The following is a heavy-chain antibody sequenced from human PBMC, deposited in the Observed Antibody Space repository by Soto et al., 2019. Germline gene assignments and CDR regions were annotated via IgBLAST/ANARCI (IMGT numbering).Heavy chain of an antibody. V-gene: IGHV3-9*01. D-gene: IGHD2-15*01. CDR3: AKDHSYCSGGSCYPTYGMEV. J-gene: IGHJ6*02. CDR1: GFTFSSYA. Sequence: GGSLRLFCAASGFTFSSYAMHWGRQAPGKGLEWVSGISWNSGSIGYADSVKGRFTISRDNAKNSLYLQMNSLRADDTALYYCAKDHSYCSGGSCYPTYGMEVWGQGTTVTVSS. CDR2: ISWNSGSI.